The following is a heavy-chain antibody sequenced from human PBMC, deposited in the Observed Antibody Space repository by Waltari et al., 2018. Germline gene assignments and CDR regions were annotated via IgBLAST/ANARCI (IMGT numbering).Heavy chain of an antibody. V-gene: IGHV3-48*03. CDR1: GFTFSSYE. Sequence: EVQVVESGGGLVQPGGSLRLSCTASGFTFSSYETNWVRQAPGKGLEWISYIDNSGNTVYYADSVKGRFTISRDNAKNSLFLLMNSLRAEDTAVYYCARPSTEYYFYYYYMDVWGKGTTVTVS. CDR3: ARPSTEYYFYYYYMDV. J-gene: IGHJ6*03. CDR2: IDNSGNTV.